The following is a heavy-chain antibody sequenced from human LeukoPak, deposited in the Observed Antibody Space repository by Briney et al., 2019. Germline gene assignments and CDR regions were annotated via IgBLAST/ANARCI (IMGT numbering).Heavy chain of an antibody. CDR2: IGAYNGNT. CDR1: GYTFTSYD. J-gene: IGHJ4*02. V-gene: IGHV1-18*01. Sequence: ASVKVSCKASGYTFTSYDISWVRQAPGQGLEWMGWIGAYNGNTNYAQKLQGRVTMTTDTSTSTAYMELRSLRSDDTAVYYCARAGGKGLLLDAPRSSLLYYWGQGTLVTVSS. CDR3: ARAGGKGLLLDAPRSSLLYY. D-gene: IGHD2-15*01.